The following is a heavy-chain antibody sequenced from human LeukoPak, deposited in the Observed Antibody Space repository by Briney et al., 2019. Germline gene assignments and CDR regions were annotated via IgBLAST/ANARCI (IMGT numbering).Heavy chain of an antibody. J-gene: IGHJ4*02. CDR2: INHSGST. V-gene: IGHV4-34*01. CDR1: GGSFSGYY. D-gene: IGHD3-3*01. Sequence: SETLSLTCAVYGGSFSGYYWSWIRQPPGKGLEWIGEINHSGSTNYNPSLKSRVTISVDTSKNQFSLKLSSVTAADTAVYYCARYGEANYDFNYWGQGTLVTVSS. CDR3: ARYGEANYDFNY.